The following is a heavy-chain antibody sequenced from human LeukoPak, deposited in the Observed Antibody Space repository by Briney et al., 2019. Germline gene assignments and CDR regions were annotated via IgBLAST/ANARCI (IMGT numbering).Heavy chain of an antibody. D-gene: IGHD2-2*01. CDR3: ARGALFIVVVPTTIDY. J-gene: IGHJ4*02. V-gene: IGHV3-30-3*01. CDR2: ISYDGSNK. CDR1: GFTFSTYD. Sequence: GGSLRLSCSASGFTFSTYDLHWVRQAPGKGLEWVALISYDGSNKYYADSVKGRFTISRDNSKNTLYLQINSLRAEDTAVYYCARGALFIVVVPTTIDYWGQGTLVTVSS.